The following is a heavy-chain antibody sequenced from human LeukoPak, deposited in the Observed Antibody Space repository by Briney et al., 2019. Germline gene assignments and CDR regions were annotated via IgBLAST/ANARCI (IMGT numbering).Heavy chain of an antibody. CDR1: GGSISSHY. CDR3: ARRDSSGWVDY. V-gene: IGHV4-59*08. J-gene: IGHJ4*02. Sequence: SETLSLTCTVSGGSISSHYWSWVRQPPGKRLEWIGYIYYSGSTNYNPSLKSRVTISVDTSKNQFSLKLSSVTAADTAVYYCARRDSSGWVDYWGQGTLVTVSS. D-gene: IGHD6-19*01. CDR2: IYYSGST.